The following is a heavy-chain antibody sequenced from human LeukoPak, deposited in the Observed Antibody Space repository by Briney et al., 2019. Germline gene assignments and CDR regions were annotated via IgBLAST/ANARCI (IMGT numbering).Heavy chain of an antibody. CDR2: IFTIFGTA. CDR1: GGTFSSYA. D-gene: IGHD3-22*01. J-gene: IGHJ4*02. CDR3: AREEYDGNQYYFDY. Sequence: SAKASCKASGGTFSSYAISGGPQAPGQGLGWMGGIFTIFGTANYAQTFQGGVPIPTDESRSTAHMDSSSLPSQHPALFYFAREEYDGNQYYFDYWGQGTLVTVSS. V-gene: IGHV1-69*05.